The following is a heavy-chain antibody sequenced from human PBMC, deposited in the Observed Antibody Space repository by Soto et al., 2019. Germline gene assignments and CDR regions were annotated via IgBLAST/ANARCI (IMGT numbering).Heavy chain of an antibody. D-gene: IGHD6-19*01. J-gene: IGHJ4*02. CDR2: IYYSGST. CDR3: ARHSQWLGKFDY. CDR1: GGSISSSSYY. V-gene: IGHV4-39*01. Sequence: SETLSLTCTVSGGSISSSSYYWGWIRQPPGKGLEWIGSIYYSGSTYYNPSLKSRVTISVDTSKNQFSLKLSSVTAADTAVYYCARHSQWLGKFDYWGQGTLVTVSS.